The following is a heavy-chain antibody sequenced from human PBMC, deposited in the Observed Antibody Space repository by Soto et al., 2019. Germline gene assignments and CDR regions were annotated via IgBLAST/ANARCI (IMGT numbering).Heavy chain of an antibody. J-gene: IGHJ4*02. Sequence: QVQLQESGPGLVKPSETLSLTCTVSGGSISSCYWSWIRQPPGKGLEWIGDIYHSGSTNYNPSLESRVVMSVDTSKNQFSLILTSVTAADTAVYYCAGGSGWYYYWGQGTLVTVSS. V-gene: IGHV4-59*01. D-gene: IGHD6-19*01. CDR1: GGSISSCY. CDR2: IYHSGST. CDR3: AGGSGWYYY.